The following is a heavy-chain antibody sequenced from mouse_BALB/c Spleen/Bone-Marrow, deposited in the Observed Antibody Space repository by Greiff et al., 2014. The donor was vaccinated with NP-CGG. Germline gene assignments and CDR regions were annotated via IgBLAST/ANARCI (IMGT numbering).Heavy chain of an antibody. Sequence: VKLMESGPELVKPGASVKMPCKASGYTFTNYIISWVKQRVGQGLEWIGEIYPGTGSTYYNEKFKGKATLTADKSSNIAYMQLSSLTSEDSAVYFCARRKNVWFAYWGQGTLVTVSA. CDR2: IYPGTGST. V-gene: IGHV1-77*01. CDR3: ARRKNVWFAY. J-gene: IGHJ3*01. CDR1: GYTFTNYI.